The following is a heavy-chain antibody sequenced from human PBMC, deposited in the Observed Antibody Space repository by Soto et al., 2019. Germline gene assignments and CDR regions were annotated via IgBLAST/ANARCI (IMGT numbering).Heavy chain of an antibody. CDR3: ATHTAMVFGFDY. CDR2: ISYDGSNK. V-gene: IGHV3-30*03. CDR1: GFTFSSYG. Sequence: GGSLRLSCAASGFTFSSYGMHWVRQAPGKGLEWVAVISYDGSNKYYADSVKGRFTISRDNSKNTLYLQMNSLRAEDTAVYYCATHTAMVFGFDYWGQGTLVTVPQ. J-gene: IGHJ4*02. D-gene: IGHD5-18*01.